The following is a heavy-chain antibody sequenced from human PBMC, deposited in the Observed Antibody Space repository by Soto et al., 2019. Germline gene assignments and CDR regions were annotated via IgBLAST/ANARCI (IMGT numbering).Heavy chain of an antibody. Sequence: PGGSLRLSCAASGFTFDDYAMHWVRQAPGKGLEWVSGISWNSGSIGYADSVKGRFIISRDNAKNSLYLQMNSLRAEDTALYYCARDRVTPASTFEFWGQGTLVTVSS. CDR1: GFTFDDYA. CDR2: ISWNSGSI. D-gene: IGHD2-2*01. V-gene: IGHV3-9*01. CDR3: ARDRVTPASTFEF. J-gene: IGHJ4*02.